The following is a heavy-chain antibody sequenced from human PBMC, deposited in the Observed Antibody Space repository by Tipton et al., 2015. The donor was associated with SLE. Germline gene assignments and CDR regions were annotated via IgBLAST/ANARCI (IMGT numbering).Heavy chain of an antibody. J-gene: IGHJ4*02. CDR3: ARRHYSGPFDS. V-gene: IGHV4-61*02. D-gene: IGHD5-12*01. Sequence: TLSLTCTLSGGSVGSGTYYWTWIRQPAGKGLEWIGRIYTSGTTHYNPSLKSRVTISMDTSKNHFSLQLISVTAADTAVYYCARRHYSGPFDSWGQGTLVTVSS. CDR2: IYTSGTT. CDR1: GGSVGSGTYY.